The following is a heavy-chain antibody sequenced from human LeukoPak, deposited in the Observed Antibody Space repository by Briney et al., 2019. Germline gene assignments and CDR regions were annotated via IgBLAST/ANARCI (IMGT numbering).Heavy chain of an antibody. CDR1: GFTFNRYW. V-gene: IGHV3-7*01. CDR3: AELGITMIGGV. D-gene: IGHD3-10*02. J-gene: IGHJ6*04. CDR2: IKQDGSAK. Sequence: GGSLRLSCAASGFTFNRYWMSWVRQAPGKELQWVANIKQDGSAKYHVDSVKGRFTISRDNAKNSLYLQMNSLRAEDTAVYYCAELGITMIGGVWGKGTTVTISS.